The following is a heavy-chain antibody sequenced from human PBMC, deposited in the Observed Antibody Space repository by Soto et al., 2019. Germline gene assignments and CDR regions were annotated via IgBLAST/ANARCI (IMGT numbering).Heavy chain of an antibody. CDR1: GFSVSSYS. CDR2: ISSSSSYI. Sequence: PGVSLRLSCAASGFSVSSYSMNWVRQAPGKWLAWVSAISSSSSYIYYADSVKGRFTISRDNAKSSLYLQMNSLRAEDTAVYYCARFRVDRYCSSTSCPHDDAFDIWGQGTMVTASS. D-gene: IGHD2-2*01. V-gene: IGHV3-21*01. J-gene: IGHJ3*02. CDR3: ARFRVDRYCSSTSCPHDDAFDI.